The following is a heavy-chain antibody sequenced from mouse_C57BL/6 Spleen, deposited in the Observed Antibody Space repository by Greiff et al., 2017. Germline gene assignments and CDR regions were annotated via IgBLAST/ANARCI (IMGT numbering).Heavy chain of an antibody. V-gene: IGHV1-15*01. CDR1: GYTFTDYE. D-gene: IGHD1-1*02. CDR2: IDPETGGT. Sequence: QVQLKESGAELVRPGASVTLSCKASGYTFTDYEMHWVKQTPVHGLEWIGAIDPETGGTAYNQKFKGKATLTADKSSSTAYLELRSLTSEDSAVYYCTGWAYYGGLDYWGQGTTLTVSS. J-gene: IGHJ2*01. CDR3: TGWAYYGGLDY.